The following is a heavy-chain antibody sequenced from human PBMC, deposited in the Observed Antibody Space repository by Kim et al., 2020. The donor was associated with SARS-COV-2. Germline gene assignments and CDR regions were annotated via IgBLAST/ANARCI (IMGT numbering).Heavy chain of an antibody. V-gene: IGHV5-10-1*01. CDR1: GYSFTSYW. D-gene: IGHD6-13*01. J-gene: IGHJ5*02. CDR2: IDPSDSYT. Sequence: GESLKISCKGSGYSFTSYWISWVRQMPGKGLEWMGRIDPSDSYTNYSPSFQGHVTISADKSISTAYLQWSSLKASDTAMYYCAGQGRGSSWYLGDNWFDPWGQGTLVTVSS. CDR3: AGQGRGSSWYLGDNWFDP.